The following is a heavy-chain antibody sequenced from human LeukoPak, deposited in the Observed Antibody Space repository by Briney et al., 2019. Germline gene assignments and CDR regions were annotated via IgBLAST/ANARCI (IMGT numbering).Heavy chain of an antibody. CDR2: ISYDGSNK. D-gene: IGHD4-17*01. Sequence: PGGSLRLSCAASGFTFSSYAMHWVRQAPGKGLEWVAVISYDGSNKYYADSVKGRFTISRDNSKNTLYLQMNSLRAEDTAVYYCAKDRPSAPVGNYGDYVGWRSTHGALDYWGQGTLVTVSS. J-gene: IGHJ4*02. CDR3: AKDRPSAPVGNYGDYVGWRSTHGALDY. CDR1: GFTFSSYA. V-gene: IGHV3-30-3*01.